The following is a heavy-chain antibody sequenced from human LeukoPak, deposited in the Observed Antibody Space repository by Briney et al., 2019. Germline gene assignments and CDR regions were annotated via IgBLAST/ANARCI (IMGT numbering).Heavy chain of an antibody. Sequence: GGSLRLSCAASGFTVSSNYMSWVRQAPGKGLEWVSVIYSGGGTYYADSVKGRFTISRDNSKNTLYLQMNSLRAEDTAVYYCARDGLEWLSFDYWGQGTLVTVSS. CDR2: IYSGGGT. CDR1: GFTVSSNY. J-gene: IGHJ4*02. CDR3: ARDGLEWLSFDY. V-gene: IGHV3-66*02. D-gene: IGHD3-3*01.